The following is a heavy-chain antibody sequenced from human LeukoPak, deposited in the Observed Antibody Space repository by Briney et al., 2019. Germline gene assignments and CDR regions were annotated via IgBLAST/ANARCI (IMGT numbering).Heavy chain of an antibody. CDR2: IKQDGSEK. CDR1: GFTFSNLW. J-gene: IGHJ4*02. V-gene: IGHV3-7*03. Sequence: GGSLRLSCAASGFTFSNLWMSWVRQAPGKGLKWVANIKQDGSEKYYVDSVKGRLTISRDNAQNSLYLQMNSLRAEDTAIYYCATSTAAAGTDWGQGTLVTVSS. D-gene: IGHD6-13*01. CDR3: ATSTAAAGTD.